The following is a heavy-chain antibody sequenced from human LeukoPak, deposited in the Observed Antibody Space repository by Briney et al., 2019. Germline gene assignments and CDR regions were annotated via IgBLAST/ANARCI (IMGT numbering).Heavy chain of an antibody. CDR3: ARDRQGIVVVPAANYYYYGMDV. Sequence: SSVKVSCQASRGIFRSYALSWVRPPPGQGLEWMGGIIPIFGKANYAQKFQGRVTITADESTSTAYMELSSPRSEDTAVYYCARDRQGIVVVPAANYYYYGMDVWGKGTTVTVSS. D-gene: IGHD2-2*01. V-gene: IGHV1-69*13. CDR2: IIPIFGKA. CDR1: RGIFRSYA. J-gene: IGHJ6*04.